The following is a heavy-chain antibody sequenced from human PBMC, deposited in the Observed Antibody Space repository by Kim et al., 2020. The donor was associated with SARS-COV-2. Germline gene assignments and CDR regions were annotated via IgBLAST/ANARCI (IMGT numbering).Heavy chain of an antibody. CDR1: GGSISSSSYY. D-gene: IGHD3-16*01. CDR2: IYYSGST. Sequence: SETLSLTCTVSGGSISSSSYYWGWIRQPPGKGLEWIGSIYYSGSTYYNPSLKSRVTISVDTSKNQFSLKLSSVTAADTAVYYCARRPIMITSGAFDIWGQGTMVTVSS. V-gene: IGHV4-39*01. CDR3: ARRPIMITSGAFDI. J-gene: IGHJ3*02.